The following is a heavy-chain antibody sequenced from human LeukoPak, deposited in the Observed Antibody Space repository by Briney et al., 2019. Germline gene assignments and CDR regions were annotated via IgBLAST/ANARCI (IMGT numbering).Heavy chain of an antibody. CDR1: GGSISSSSYY. Sequence: TSETLSLTCTVSGGSISSSSYYWGWIRQPPGKGLEWIGSIYYSGSTYYNPSLKSRVTISVDTSKNQFSLKLSSVTAADTAVYYCARHRYYYRSGSYYGAPYYMDVWGKGTTVTISS. J-gene: IGHJ6*03. CDR2: IYYSGST. D-gene: IGHD3-10*01. CDR3: ARHRYYYRSGSYYGAPYYMDV. V-gene: IGHV4-39*01.